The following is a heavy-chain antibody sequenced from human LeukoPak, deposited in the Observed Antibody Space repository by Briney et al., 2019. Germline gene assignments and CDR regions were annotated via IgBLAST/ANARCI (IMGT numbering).Heavy chain of an antibody. CDR2: IRYDGSNK. D-gene: IGHD5-18*01. J-gene: IGHJ3*02. CDR1: GFTFSSYG. V-gene: IGHV3-30*02. CDR3: ASSGGYSYEDDAFDI. Sequence: PGGSLRLSCAASGFTFSSYGMHWVRQAPGKGLEWVAFIRYDGSNKYYADSVKGRFTISRDNSKNTLYLQMNSLRAEDTAVYYCASSGGYSYEDDAFDIWGQGTMVTVSS.